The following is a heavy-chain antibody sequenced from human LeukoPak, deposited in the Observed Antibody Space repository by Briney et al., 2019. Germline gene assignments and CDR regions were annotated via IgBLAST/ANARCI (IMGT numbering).Heavy chain of an antibody. CDR1: GGSISSGDYY. D-gene: IGHD2-2*01. J-gene: IGHJ4*02. V-gene: IGHV4-30-4*01. Sequence: PSQTLSLTCTVSGGSISSGDYYWSWIRQPPGKGLEWIGYIYYSGSTYYNPSLKSRVAISVDTSKNQFSLKLSSVTAADTALYYCARYCSSTSAKNFDYWGQGTLVTVSS. CDR3: ARYCSSTSAKNFDY. CDR2: IYYSGST.